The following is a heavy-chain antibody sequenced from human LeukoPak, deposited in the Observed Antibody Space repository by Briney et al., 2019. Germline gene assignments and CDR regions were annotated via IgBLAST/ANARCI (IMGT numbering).Heavy chain of an antibody. CDR1: GGTFSSYA. D-gene: IGHD3-10*01. V-gene: IGHV1-69*13. Sequence: ASVKVSCKTSGGTFSSYAISWVRQAPGQGLEWMGGIITIFGTAKYAQKSQGRVTITADESTTTAYMELSSLRSEDTAVYYCARVWFGELLENYYFDYWGQGTLVTVSS. CDR2: IITIFGTA. CDR3: ARVWFGELLENYYFDY. J-gene: IGHJ4*02.